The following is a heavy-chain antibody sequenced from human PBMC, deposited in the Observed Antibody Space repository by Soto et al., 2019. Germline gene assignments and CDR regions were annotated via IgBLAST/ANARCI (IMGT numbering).Heavy chain of an antibody. CDR1: GYTFTSYY. V-gene: IGHV3-23*01. Sequence: GASVKVSCKASGYTFTSYYINCVRQAPGKGLEWVSVISXXGXXTXXXXXVXXRFTLSRDNSKNTVYLQMNSPRAEDTAVYYCAKDSPVGVPLLRDLHDWGQGTLVTASS. CDR2: ISXXGXXT. CDR3: AKDSPVGVPLLRDLHD. D-gene: IGHD3-9*01. J-gene: IGHJ1*01.